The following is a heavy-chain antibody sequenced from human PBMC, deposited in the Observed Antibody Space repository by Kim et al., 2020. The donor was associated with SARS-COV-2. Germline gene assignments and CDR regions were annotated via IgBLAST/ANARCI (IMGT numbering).Heavy chain of an antibody. V-gene: IGHV4-59*13. Sequence: SETLSLTCTVSGGSISSYYWNWIRQPPGKGLEWIWYIYYSGSTNYNPSLKSRGTISVDTSKNQFSLKLSSVTAADTAVYYCAREQPLTTVTSRAFDIWGQGTMVTVSS. J-gene: IGHJ3*02. D-gene: IGHD4-17*01. CDR2: IYYSGST. CDR1: GGSISSYY. CDR3: AREQPLTTVTSRAFDI.